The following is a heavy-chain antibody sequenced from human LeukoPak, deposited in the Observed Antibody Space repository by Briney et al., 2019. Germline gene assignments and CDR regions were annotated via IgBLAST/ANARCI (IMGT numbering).Heavy chain of an antibody. CDR3: ARRYSGYGRFDY. Sequence: ASVKVSCKDSGYTFTGYYMHWVRQAPGQGLEWMGWINPNSGGTNYAQKFQGRVTMTRDTSISTAYMELSRLRSDDTAVYYCARRYSGYGRFDYWGQGTLVTVSS. CDR2: INPNSGGT. V-gene: IGHV1-2*02. CDR1: GYTFTGYY. J-gene: IGHJ4*02. D-gene: IGHD5-12*01.